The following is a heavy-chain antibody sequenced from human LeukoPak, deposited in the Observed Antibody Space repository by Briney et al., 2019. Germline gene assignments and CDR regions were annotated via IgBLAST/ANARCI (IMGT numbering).Heavy chain of an antibody. Sequence: PGGSLRLSCAASGFTFSSYSMNWVRQAPGKGLEWVSSISSSSSYIYYADSVKGRFTISRDNAKNSLYLQMNSLRAEDTAVYYCARSCGGDCYSGWCFDLWGRGTLVTVSS. J-gene: IGHJ2*01. V-gene: IGHV3-21*01. D-gene: IGHD2-21*02. CDR3: ARSCGGDCYSGWCFDL. CDR1: GFTFSSYS. CDR2: ISSSSSYI.